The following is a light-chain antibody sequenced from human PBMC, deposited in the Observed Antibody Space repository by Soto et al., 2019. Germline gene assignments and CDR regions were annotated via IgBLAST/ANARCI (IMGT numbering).Light chain of an antibody. CDR3: QAWDSPAYV. CDR1: KLGDKY. V-gene: IGLV3-1*01. Sequence: SYELTQPPSVSVSPGQTASITCSGDKLGDKYACWYQQKPGQSPVLVIYQDSKRPSGIPERFSGSNAGNTATLTISGTQAMDEADNYCQAWDSPAYVFGTGTNVTVL. CDR2: QDS. J-gene: IGLJ1*01.